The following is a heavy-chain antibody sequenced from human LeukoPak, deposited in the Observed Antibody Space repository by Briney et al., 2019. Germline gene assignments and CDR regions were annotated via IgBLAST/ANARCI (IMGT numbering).Heavy chain of an antibody. CDR1: GYSISIGYY. J-gene: IGHJ4*02. D-gene: IGHD6-13*01. CDR3: ARDRIVAGGRHLDY. CDR2: MYHSGST. Sequence: SETLSLTCTVSGYSISIGYYWGWIRQPPGKGLEWIGSMYHSGSTYYNLSLRSRVTISVDTSKNQFSLKLSSVTAADTAVYYCARDRIVAGGRHLDYWGQGTLVTVSS. V-gene: IGHV4-38-2*02.